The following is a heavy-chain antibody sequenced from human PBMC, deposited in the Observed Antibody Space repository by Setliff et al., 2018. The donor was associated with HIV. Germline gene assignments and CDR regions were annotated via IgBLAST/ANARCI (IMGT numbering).Heavy chain of an antibody. V-gene: IGHV1-2*02. CDR1: GYTFTGYY. D-gene: IGHD2-21*01. CDR3: ARGIDPRHYNYFYYMDV. J-gene: IGHJ6*03. Sequence: EASVKVSCKASGYTFTGYYMHWVRQAPGQGLEWMGWINPNSGGTNYAQKFQGRVTMTRDTSISTAYMELSRLRSDDTAVYYCARGIDPRHYNYFYYMDVWGTGTTVTVSS. CDR2: INPNSGGT.